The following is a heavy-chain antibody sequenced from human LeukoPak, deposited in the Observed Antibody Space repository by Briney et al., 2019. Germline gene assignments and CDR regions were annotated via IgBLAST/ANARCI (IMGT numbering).Heavy chain of an antibody. CDR1: GGSFSGYY. J-gene: IGHJ6*02. V-gene: IGHV4-34*01. CDR3: ARASPLSRKQYYDFFRQARDYYYGMDV. D-gene: IGHD3-3*01. Sequence: SETLSLTCAVYGGSFSGYYWSWLRQPPGKGLEWIGEINHSGSTNYNPSLKSRVTISVDTSKNQFSLKLSSVTAADTAVYYCARASPLSRKQYYDFFRQARDYYYGMDVWGQGTTVTVSS. CDR2: INHSGST.